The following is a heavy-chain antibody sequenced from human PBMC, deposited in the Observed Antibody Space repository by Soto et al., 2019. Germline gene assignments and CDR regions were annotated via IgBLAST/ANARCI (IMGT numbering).Heavy chain of an antibody. CDR3: ARGGIREWLRLGDYYGMDV. J-gene: IGHJ6*02. Sequence: QVQLVQSGAEVKKPGSSVKVSCKASGGTFSSYAISWVRHAPGQGLEWMGGSIPIFGTANYAQKFQGRVTIYADKSTSTAYMELSSLRSEDTAVYYCARGGIREWLRLGDYYGMDVWGQGTTVTVSS. CDR2: SIPIFGTA. CDR1: GGTFSSYA. V-gene: IGHV1-69*06. D-gene: IGHD5-12*01.